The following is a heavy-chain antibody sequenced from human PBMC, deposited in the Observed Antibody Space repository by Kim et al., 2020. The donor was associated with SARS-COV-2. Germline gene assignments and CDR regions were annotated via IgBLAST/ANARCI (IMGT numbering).Heavy chain of an antibody. V-gene: IGHV4-59*01. D-gene: IGHD3-10*01. CDR3: ARDAYGSGLFDP. J-gene: IGHJ5*02. Sequence: TYNPSLKSRVTISVDTSKNQFSLKLSSVTAADTAVYYCARDAYGSGLFDPWGQGTLVTVSS.